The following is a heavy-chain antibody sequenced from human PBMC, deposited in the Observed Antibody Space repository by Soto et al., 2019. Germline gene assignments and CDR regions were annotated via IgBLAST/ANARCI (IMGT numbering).Heavy chain of an antibody. CDR3: ARHQSHSSSYVDP. J-gene: IGHJ5*02. CDR1: GGSITYINNHY. CDR2: IYYSGST. Sequence: ASETLSLTCTVSGGSITYINNHYWGWIRQPPGKGLEWIGSIYYSGSTYYNPSLKSRVTISVDTSKNQYSLKLSSVTAADTAVYYCARHQSHSSSYVDPWGQGTLVTVSS. V-gene: IGHV4-39*01. D-gene: IGHD6-13*01.